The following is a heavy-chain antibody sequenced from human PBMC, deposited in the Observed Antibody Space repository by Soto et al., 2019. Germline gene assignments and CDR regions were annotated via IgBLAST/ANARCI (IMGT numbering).Heavy chain of an antibody. V-gene: IGHV3-23*01. J-gene: IGHJ6*02. CDR1: GFTFSSYA. Sequence: GGSLRLSCAASGFTFSSYAMSWVRQAPGKGLEWVSAISGSGGSTYYADSVKGRFTISRDNSKNTLYLQMNSLRAEDTAVYDCQSLGYCTNGVWCGGGERYYYYYYGMDVWGQGTTVTVSS. CDR3: QSLGYCTNGVWCGGGERYYYYYYGMDV. CDR2: ISGSGGST. D-gene: IGHD2-8*01.